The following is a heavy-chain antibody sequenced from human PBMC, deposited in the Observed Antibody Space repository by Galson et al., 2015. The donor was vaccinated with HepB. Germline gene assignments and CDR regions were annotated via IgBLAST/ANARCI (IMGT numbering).Heavy chain of an antibody. V-gene: IGHV3-23*01. D-gene: IGHD5-24*01. CDR1: GFTFSRYA. CDR2: ISGSGGST. Sequence: SLRLSCAASGFTFSRYAMSWVRQAPGKGLEWVSSISGSGGSTYYADSVKGQFTISRDNSKNTLFLQMNSLRAEDTAVYYCAKERVMGEMATISLFPDYWGQGTLVTVSS. J-gene: IGHJ4*02. CDR3: AKERVMGEMATISLFPDY.